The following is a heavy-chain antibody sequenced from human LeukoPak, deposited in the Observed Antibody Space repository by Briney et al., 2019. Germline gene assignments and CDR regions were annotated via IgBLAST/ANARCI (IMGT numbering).Heavy chain of an antibody. CDR3: ARRRGTYYPFDY. J-gene: IGHJ4*02. Sequence: SETLSLTCTVSGGSISSYYWSWIRQPPGKGLEWIGYIFYSGSTNYNPSLRSRVTISVDTSKNQFSPKLSSVTAADTAVYYCARRRGTYYPFDYWGQGTLVTVSS. D-gene: IGHD1-26*01. V-gene: IGHV4-59*08. CDR1: GGSISSYY. CDR2: IFYSGST.